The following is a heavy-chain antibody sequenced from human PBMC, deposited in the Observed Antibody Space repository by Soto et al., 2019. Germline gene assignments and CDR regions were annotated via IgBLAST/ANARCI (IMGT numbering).Heavy chain of an antibody. V-gene: IGHV4-39*01. J-gene: IGHJ4*01. CDR2: IGYSGSS. CDR3: ARHGSYSIDY. CDR1: CDSISSSSSY. Sequence: SETLSLTCTVSCDSISSSSSYWGWIRQPPGKGLEWIGNIGYSGSSFYTPSLKSRLTISADTSKNQFSLKLISVTAADTAVYYCARHGSYSIDYWGHGTLVTVSS. D-gene: IGHD2-15*01.